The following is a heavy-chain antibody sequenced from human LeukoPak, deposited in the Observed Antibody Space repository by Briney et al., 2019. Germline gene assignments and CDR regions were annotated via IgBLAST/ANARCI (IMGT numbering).Heavy chain of an antibody. J-gene: IGHJ6*04. Sequence: SETLSLTCAVSGGSISSSNWWGWVRQPPGKGLEWSGEIYHSGSTNYNPSLKSRVTISVDKSKNQFSLKLSSVTAADTAVYYCVRAIPTSGDYDGDYYYGMDVWGKGTTVTVSS. D-gene: IGHD4-17*01. V-gene: IGHV4-4*02. CDR3: VRAIPTSGDYDGDYYYGMDV. CDR1: GGSISSSNW. CDR2: IYHSGST.